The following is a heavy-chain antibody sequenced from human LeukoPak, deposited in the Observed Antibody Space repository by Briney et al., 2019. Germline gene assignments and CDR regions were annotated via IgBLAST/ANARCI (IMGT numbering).Heavy chain of an antibody. Sequence: GGSLRLSCAASGFTFSSYGMHWVRQAPGKGLEWVAVISYDGSNKYYADSVKGRFTISRDNSKNTLYLQMNSLRAEDTAVYYCAKGQQLWLRYYYMDVWGKGTTVTVSS. CDR2: ISYDGSNK. CDR1: GFTFSSYG. V-gene: IGHV3-30*18. D-gene: IGHD5-18*01. J-gene: IGHJ6*03. CDR3: AKGQQLWLRYYYMDV.